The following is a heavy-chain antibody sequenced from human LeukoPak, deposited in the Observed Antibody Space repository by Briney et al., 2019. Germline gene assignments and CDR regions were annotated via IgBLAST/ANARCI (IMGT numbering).Heavy chain of an antibody. J-gene: IGHJ4*02. CDR2: IYHSGST. Sequence: SETLSLTCDVSGGSFSEYYWTWIRQPPGKGLEWIGSIYHSGSTYYNPSLKSRVTISVDTSKNQFSLKLSSVTAADTAVYYCARDLSYFDYWGQGTLVTVSS. CDR3: ARDLSYFDY. V-gene: IGHV4-34*01. CDR1: GGSFSEYY.